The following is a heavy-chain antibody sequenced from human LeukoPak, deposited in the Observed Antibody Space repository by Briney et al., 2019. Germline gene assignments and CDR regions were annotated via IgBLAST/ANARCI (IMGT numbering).Heavy chain of an antibody. CDR2: IDGTNAYI. J-gene: IGHJ5*02. Sequence: GGSLRLSCAASGFSFTTYRMIWVRQAPGKGLEWVSAIDGTNAYINYADSVKGRFTISRDNTKNSLYLQMSGLRAEDTALYYCVKGFDCGYLRSNWFDPWGQGTLVTVSS. V-gene: IGHV3-21*01. CDR3: VKGFDCGYLRSNWFDP. D-gene: IGHD2-21*02. CDR1: GFSFTTYR.